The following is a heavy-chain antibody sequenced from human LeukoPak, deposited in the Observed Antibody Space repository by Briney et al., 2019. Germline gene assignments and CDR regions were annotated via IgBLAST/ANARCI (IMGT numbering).Heavy chain of an antibody. Sequence: SETLSLTCTVSGGSTSSCYWSWIRQSPGKGLEWIGYIYYSGSTNYTPSLKSRVTMSVDTSKNQFSLKLSSVTAADTAVYYCARRGSSGYVDYWGQGTLVTVSS. CDR3: ARRGSSGYVDY. D-gene: IGHD3-22*01. V-gene: IGHV4-59*08. CDR2: IYYSGST. CDR1: GGSTSSCY. J-gene: IGHJ4*02.